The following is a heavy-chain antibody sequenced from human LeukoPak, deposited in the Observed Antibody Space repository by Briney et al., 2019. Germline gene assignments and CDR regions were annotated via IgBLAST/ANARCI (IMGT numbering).Heavy chain of an antibody. J-gene: IGHJ4*02. V-gene: IGHV1-46*01. CDR1: GYTFTSYY. CDR2: INPSGGST. CDR3: ARAGYGDTEGIDY. Sequence: ASVKVSCKASGYTFTSYYMHWVRQAPGQGLEWMGIINPSGGSTSYAQKFQGRVTITADKSTSTAYMELSSLRSEDTAVYYCARAGYGDTEGIDYWGQGTLVTVSS. D-gene: IGHD4-17*01.